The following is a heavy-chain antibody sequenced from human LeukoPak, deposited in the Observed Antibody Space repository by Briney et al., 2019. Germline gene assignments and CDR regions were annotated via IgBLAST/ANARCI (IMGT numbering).Heavy chain of an antibody. J-gene: IGHJ5*02. D-gene: IGHD3-10*01. CDR2: IIPIFGTA. CDR3: ARGRSGSYRWFDP. CDR1: GGTFSSYA. V-gene: IGHV1-69*05. Sequence: GASVKVSCKASGGTFSSYAISWVRQAPGQGLEWMGGIIPIFGTANYAQKFQGRVTMTRNTSISTAYMELSSLRSEDTAVYYCARGRSGSYRWFDPWGQGTLVTVSS.